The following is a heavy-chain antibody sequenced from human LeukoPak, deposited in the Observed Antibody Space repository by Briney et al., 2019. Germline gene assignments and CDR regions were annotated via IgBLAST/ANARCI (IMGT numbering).Heavy chain of an antibody. CDR3: TTEPTYYYDSSVVYC. CDR1: GFTFSNAW. Sequence: GGSLRLSCAASGFTFSNAWMSWVRQAPGKGLEWVGRIKSKTDGGTTDYAAPVKGRFTISRDDSKNTLYLQMNSLKTEDTAVYYCTTEPTYYYDSSVVYCWGQGTLVTVSS. J-gene: IGHJ4*02. V-gene: IGHV3-15*01. D-gene: IGHD3-22*01. CDR2: IKSKTDGGTT.